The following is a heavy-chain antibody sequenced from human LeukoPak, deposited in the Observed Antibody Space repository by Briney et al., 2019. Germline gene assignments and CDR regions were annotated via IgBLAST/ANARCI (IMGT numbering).Heavy chain of an antibody. CDR3: AKGCQCPSGLSSWFDP. Sequence: GGSLRLSCSASGFTFTNYGMSWVRQAPGKGLEWVSGLSGSGDGQFYADSVEGRFTISRDISNNIWYLQMNSLRAEDTAVYYCAKGCQCPSGLSSWFDPRGQGTLVAVSS. CDR2: LSGSGDGQ. D-gene: IGHD1-14*01. CDR1: GFTFTNYG. J-gene: IGHJ5*02. V-gene: IGHV3-23*01.